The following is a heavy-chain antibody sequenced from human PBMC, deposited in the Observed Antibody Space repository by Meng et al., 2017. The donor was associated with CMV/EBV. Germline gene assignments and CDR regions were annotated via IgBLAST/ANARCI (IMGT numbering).Heavy chain of an antibody. CDR1: GFTFSNAW. Sequence: GGSLRLSCAASGFTFSNAWMSWVRQAPGKGLEWVGRIKSKTDGGTTDYAAPVKGRFTISRDDSKNTLYLQMNSLKTEDTAVYYCTTLYYYDSSGLNDWGQGTLVTVSS. V-gene: IGHV3-15*01. J-gene: IGHJ4*02. CDR3: TTLYYYDSSGLND. CDR2: IKSKTDGGTT. D-gene: IGHD3-22*01.